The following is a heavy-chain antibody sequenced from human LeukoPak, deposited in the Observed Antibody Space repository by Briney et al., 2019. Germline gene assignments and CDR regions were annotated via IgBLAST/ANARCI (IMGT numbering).Heavy chain of an antibody. Sequence: KPSETLSLTCAVYGGSFSGYYWSWIRQPPGKGLEWIGEINHSGSTNYNPSLKSRVTISVDTSRNQFFLRLSSVTAADTAVYYCARFSEYYHSSVHYLDYWGQGTLVSVSS. D-gene: IGHD3-22*01. CDR2: INHSGST. J-gene: IGHJ4*02. V-gene: IGHV4-34*01. CDR1: GGSFSGYY. CDR3: ARFSEYYHSSVHYLDY.